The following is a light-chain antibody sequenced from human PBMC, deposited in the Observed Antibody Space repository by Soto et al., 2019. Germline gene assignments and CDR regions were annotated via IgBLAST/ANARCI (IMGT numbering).Light chain of an antibody. J-gene: IGLJ3*02. V-gene: IGLV1-40*01. CDR3: HSYDSSLSGSV. Sequence: QSVLTQPPSVSGAPGQRVTISCTGSSSNIGAGYDVHWYQQLPGTVPKLLIYGNSNRPSGVPDRFSGSKSGTSASLAITGLQAEDEADYYCHSYDSSLSGSVFGGWTKLTVL. CDR1: SSNIGAGYD. CDR2: GNS.